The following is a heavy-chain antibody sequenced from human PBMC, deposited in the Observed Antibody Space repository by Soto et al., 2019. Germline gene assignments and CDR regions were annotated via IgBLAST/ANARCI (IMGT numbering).Heavy chain of an antibody. Sequence: EVPLVESGGGLVQPGGSLRLSCAASGFTFSSYSMNWFRQAPGKGLEWVSYISSSSSTIYYADSVKGRFTISRDNAKNSRYLHMNGRRDEDTAVYYCATDLDTAIVEANPFDYWGQGTLVTFSS. D-gene: IGHD5-18*01. V-gene: IGHV3-48*02. CDR1: GFTFSSYS. CDR2: ISSSSSTI. CDR3: ATDLDTAIVEANPFDY. J-gene: IGHJ4*02.